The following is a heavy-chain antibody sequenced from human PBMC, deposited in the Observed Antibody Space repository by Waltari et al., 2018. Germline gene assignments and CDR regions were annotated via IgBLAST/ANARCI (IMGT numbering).Heavy chain of an antibody. CDR1: GFTVSSNH. CDR2: IDSGGST. J-gene: IGHJ4*02. Sequence: EVQLVETGGGLIQPGGSLRLSCAASGFTVSSNHMSWVRQAPGKGREWVSVIDSGGSTYYADSVKGRFTISRDNSKNTLYLQMNSLRAEDTAVYYCARDLSGYYTDWGQGTLVTVSS. V-gene: IGHV3-53*02. CDR3: ARDLSGYYTD. D-gene: IGHD3-3*01.